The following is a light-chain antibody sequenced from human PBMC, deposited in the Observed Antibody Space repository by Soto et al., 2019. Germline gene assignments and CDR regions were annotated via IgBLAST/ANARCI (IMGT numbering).Light chain of an antibody. CDR2: DAS. CDR3: QQRSNWIT. CDR1: QSVSSY. J-gene: IGKJ5*01. V-gene: IGKV3-11*01. Sequence: EIVLTQSPATLSVSPADRATLSCRASQSVSSYLAWYQQKPGQAPRLLIYDASNRATGIPARFSGSGSGTDFTLTISSLEPEDFAVYYCQQRSNWITFGQGTRLEI.